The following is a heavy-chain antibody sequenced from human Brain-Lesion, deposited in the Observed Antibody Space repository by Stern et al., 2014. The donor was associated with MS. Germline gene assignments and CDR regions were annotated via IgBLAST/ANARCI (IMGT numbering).Heavy chain of an antibody. Sequence: MQLVQSGAEVKKPGESLRISCQGSGYSFTSDWISWVRQMPGKGLAWMGRIDPSDSNPNYSPSFQGHVTISADKSINTAYLDWRSLKASDTAMYYCARHMGEGLSIDYWGQGTLVTVSS. J-gene: IGHJ4*02. CDR3: ARHMGEGLSIDY. CDR2: IDPSDSNP. CDR1: GYSFTSDW. D-gene: IGHD3-16*01. V-gene: IGHV5-10-1*01.